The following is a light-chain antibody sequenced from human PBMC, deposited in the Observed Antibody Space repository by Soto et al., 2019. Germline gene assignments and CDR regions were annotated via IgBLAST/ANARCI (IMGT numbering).Light chain of an antibody. V-gene: IGKV1-27*01. CDR1: QDISNY. CDR3: QKYNRAPWT. CDR2: AAS. J-gene: IGKJ1*01. Sequence: DIQMTQSPSSLSASVGDRVTLTCRASQDISNYLAWYQQKPGKVPKLLIYAASTLQSGVPSRFSGSGSGTDFTLTICSLQPEDVATYYCQKYNRAPWTFGPGTKVDIK.